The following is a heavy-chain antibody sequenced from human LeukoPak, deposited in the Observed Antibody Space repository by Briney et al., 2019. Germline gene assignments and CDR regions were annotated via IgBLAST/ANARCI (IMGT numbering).Heavy chain of an antibody. Sequence: GGSLLLSCVASGFTFSSYEMNWVRQAPGKGLEWVSYISSSGTSIYYADSVKGRFTISRDNAKNSLYLQMNSLRAEDTAVYNCAKDRRRDDVLTGPFSDWGQGTLVTVSS. D-gene: IGHD3-9*01. CDR3: AKDRRRDDVLTGPFSD. CDR1: GFTFSSYE. J-gene: IGHJ4*02. CDR2: ISSSGTSI. V-gene: IGHV3-48*03.